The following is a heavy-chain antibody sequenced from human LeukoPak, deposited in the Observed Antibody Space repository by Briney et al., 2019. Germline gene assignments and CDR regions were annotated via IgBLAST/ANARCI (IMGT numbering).Heavy chain of an antibody. V-gene: IGHV3-74*01. D-gene: IGHD2-15*01. CDR2: INSDGSST. CDR3: ARIPGDIVVVVAATYYFDY. Sequence: GGSLRLSCAASGFTFSSYWMHWVRQAPGKGLVWVSRINSDGSSTSYADSVKGRFTISRDNAKNTLYLQMNSLRAEDTAVYYCARIPGDIVVVVAATYYFDYWGQGTLVTVSS. J-gene: IGHJ4*02. CDR1: GFTFSSYW.